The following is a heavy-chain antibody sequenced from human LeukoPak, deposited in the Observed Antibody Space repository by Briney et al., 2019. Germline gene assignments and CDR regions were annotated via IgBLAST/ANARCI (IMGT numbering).Heavy chain of an antibody. CDR3: ARDSSSWYALDY. Sequence: ASVKVSCKASGYTFTSYYMHWVRQAPGQGLEWMGIINPSGGSTSYAQKFQGRVTMTRDMSTSTAYMELRSLRSDDTAVYYCARDSSSWYALDYWGQGTLVTVSS. V-gene: IGHV1-46*01. J-gene: IGHJ4*02. CDR2: INPSGGST. CDR1: GYTFTSYY. D-gene: IGHD6-13*01.